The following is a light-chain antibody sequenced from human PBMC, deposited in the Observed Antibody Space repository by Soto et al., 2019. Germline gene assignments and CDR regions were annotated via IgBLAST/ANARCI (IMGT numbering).Light chain of an antibody. J-gene: IGLJ1*01. V-gene: IGLV2-14*01. Sequence: QSVLTQPASVSGSPGQSITISCTGTRRDVGGYNYVSWYQQFPGKSPKLLSYEVTHRPSGVSNRLSGSKSGITACLTISGLQAEDEADYCCSSYTISNTLPFVFGTGTKVTVL. CDR2: EVT. CDR3: SSYTISNTLPFV. CDR1: RRDVGGYNY.